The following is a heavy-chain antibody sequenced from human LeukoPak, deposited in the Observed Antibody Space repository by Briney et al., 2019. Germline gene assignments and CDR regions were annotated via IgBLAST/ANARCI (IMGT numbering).Heavy chain of an antibody. D-gene: IGHD3-10*01. V-gene: IGHV3-48*01. CDR2: ISSSSSTI. CDR3: ARVAKHFRGGLSFYFMDV. Sequence: GGSLRLSCAASGFTFSSYSMNWVRQAPGKGLEWVSYISSSSSTIYYADSVKGRFTISRDNAKNSLYLQMNSLRAEDTAVYYCARVAKHFRGGLSFYFMDVWGIGTTVTISS. J-gene: IGHJ6*03. CDR1: GFTFSSYS.